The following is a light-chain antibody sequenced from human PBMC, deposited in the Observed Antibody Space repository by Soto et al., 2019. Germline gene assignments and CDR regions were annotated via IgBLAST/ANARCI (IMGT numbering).Light chain of an antibody. CDR2: DVS. Sequence: DIVLTQSPATLSSSPLEVSPFSFLAGQGVTTNFAWYQHKSGQSPRLLIYDVSTRATGVPARFSGSGSGTDFTLTISDVQPEDFALYYCHQCQRWPRKFGQGTKADVK. CDR3: HQCQRWPRK. CDR1: QGVTTN. V-gene: IGKV3-15*01. J-gene: IGKJ1*01.